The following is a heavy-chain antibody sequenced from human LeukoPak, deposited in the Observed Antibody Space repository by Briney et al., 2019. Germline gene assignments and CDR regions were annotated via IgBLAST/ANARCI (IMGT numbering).Heavy chain of an antibody. D-gene: IGHD2-2*01. J-gene: IGHJ5*02. V-gene: IGHV4-59*01. Sequence: SETLSLTCTVSGDSISSYYWSWIRQPPGKGLEWIGYIYYSGSTNYNRSLKSRVTISVDTSKNQFSLKLRSVTAADTAVYYCARGVVPAALNWFDPWGQGTLVTVSS. CDR3: ARGVVPAALNWFDP. CDR1: GDSISSYY. CDR2: IYYSGST.